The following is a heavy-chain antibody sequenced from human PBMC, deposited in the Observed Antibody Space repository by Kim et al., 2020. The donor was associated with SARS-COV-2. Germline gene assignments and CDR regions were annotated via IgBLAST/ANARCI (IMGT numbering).Heavy chain of an antibody. CDR1: GYTFTSYA. CDR3: ARDLEQQLVLYSYYYMDV. Sequence: ASVKVSCKASGYTFTSYAMNWVRQAPGQGLEWMGWINTNTGNPTYAQGFTGRFVFSLDTSVSTAYLQISSLKAEDTAVYYCARDLEQQLVLYSYYYMDVWGKGTTVTVSS. J-gene: IGHJ6*03. V-gene: IGHV7-4-1*02. CDR2: INTNTGNP. D-gene: IGHD6-13*01.